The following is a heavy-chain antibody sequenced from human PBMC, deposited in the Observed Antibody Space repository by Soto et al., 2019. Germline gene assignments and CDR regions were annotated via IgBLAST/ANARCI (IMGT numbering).Heavy chain of an antibody. D-gene: IGHD6-25*01. CDR2: IKQDGSEK. CDR3: AISIAACLTWFVA. Sequence: PGGSLRLSCAASGFTFSSYWMSWVRQAPGKGLEWVANIKQDGSEKYYVDSVKGRFTISRDNAKNSLYLQMNSLRAEDTAVYYWAISIAACLTWFVAWGEGTLVSVSS. V-gene: IGHV3-7*01. J-gene: IGHJ5*02. CDR1: GFTFSSYW.